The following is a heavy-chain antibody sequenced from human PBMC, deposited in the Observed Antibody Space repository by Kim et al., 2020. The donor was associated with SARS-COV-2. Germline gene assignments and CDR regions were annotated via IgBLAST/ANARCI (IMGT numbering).Heavy chain of an antibody. J-gene: IGHJ6*02. CDR1: GGSISSSSYY. CDR3: ARSVYYYDSSGYYKYYYYYGMDV. Sequence: SETLSLTCTVSGGSISSSSYYWGWIRQPPGKGLEWIGSIYYSGSTYYNPSLKSRVTISVDTSKNQFSLKLSSVTAADTAVYYCARSVYYYDSSGYYKYYYYYGMDVCGQGTTVTVSS. CDR2: IYYSGST. V-gene: IGHV4-39*07. D-gene: IGHD3-22*01.